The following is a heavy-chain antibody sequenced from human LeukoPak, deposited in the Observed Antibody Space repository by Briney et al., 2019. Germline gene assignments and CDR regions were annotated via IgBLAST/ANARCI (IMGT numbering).Heavy chain of an antibody. D-gene: IGHD4-23*01. CDR1: GGTFSSYA. CDR3: ARGPDYGGNSL. Sequence: GASVKVSCKASGGTFSSYAISWVRQAPGQGLEWMGGIIPIFSTANYAQKFQGRVTITADESTSTAYMELSSLRSEDTAVYYCARGPDYGGNSLWGQGTLVTVSS. J-gene: IGHJ4*02. V-gene: IGHV1-69*13. CDR2: IIPIFSTA.